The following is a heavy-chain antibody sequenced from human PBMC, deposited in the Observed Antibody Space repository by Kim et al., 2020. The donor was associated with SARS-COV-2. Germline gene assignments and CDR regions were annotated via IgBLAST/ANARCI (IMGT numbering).Heavy chain of an antibody. CDR3: AKVKWFFMITFGGESSGMDV. J-gene: IGHJ6*01. D-gene: IGHD3-16*01. CDR1: GFNFNNFG. CDR2: ISYDGSKK. Sequence: GGSLRLSCAASGFNFNNFGMHWVRQAPGKGLEWVAVISYDGSKKYYADSLKGRFTISRDSSKNTLYLQMDSLRPEDTAVYFCAKVKWFFMITFGGESSGMDVWRQEPGDTVPS. V-gene: IGHV3-30*18.